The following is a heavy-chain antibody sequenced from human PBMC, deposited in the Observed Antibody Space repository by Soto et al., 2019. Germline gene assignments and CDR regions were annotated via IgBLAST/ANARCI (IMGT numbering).Heavy chain of an antibody. CDR2: IIPIFGTA. V-gene: IGHV1-69*13. J-gene: IGHJ6*02. D-gene: IGHD3-10*01. CDR3: ARWDYGSEYYYYGMDV. Sequence: GASVKVSCKASGGTFSSYAISWVRQAPGQGLEWMGGIIPIFGTANYAQKFQGRVTSTADESTSTAYMELSSLRSEDTAVYYCARWDYGSEYYYYGMDVWGQGTTVTVSS. CDR1: GGTFSSYA.